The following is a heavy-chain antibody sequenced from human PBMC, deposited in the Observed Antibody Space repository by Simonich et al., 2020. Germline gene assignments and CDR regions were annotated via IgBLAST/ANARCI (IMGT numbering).Heavy chain of an antibody. D-gene: IGHD6-13*01. Sequence: QVQLQESGPGLVKPSETLSLTCAVSGYSISSGYYWGWIRQPPGKVLEWIGSIYHSGSTYYNPSLKSRFNISVDTSKNQFSLKLSSVTAADTAVYYCARVGYSNYYYYGMDVWGQGTTVTVSS. V-gene: IGHV4-38-2*01. J-gene: IGHJ6*02. CDR3: ARVGYSNYYYYGMDV. CDR1: GYSISSGYY. CDR2: IYHSGST.